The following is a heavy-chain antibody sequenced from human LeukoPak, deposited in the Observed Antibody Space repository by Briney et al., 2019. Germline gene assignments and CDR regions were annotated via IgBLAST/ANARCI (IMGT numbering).Heavy chain of an antibody. V-gene: IGHV5-51*01. CDR3: ARHSGRSGNYYTDAFDV. CDR2: IYPVDSDT. J-gene: IGHJ3*01. CDR1: GYSFTSYW. Sequence: GESLKISCKGSGYSFTSYWIGWVRQMPGKGLEWMGIIYPVDSDTKYSPSFRGQVTISADHSINTAYLQWRSLKASDTAMYYCARHSGRSGNYYTDAFDVWGQGTMVTVSS. D-gene: IGHD3-10*01.